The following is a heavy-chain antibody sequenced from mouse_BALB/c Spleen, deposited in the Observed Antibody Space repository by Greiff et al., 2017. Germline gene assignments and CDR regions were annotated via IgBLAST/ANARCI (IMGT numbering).Heavy chain of an antibody. Sequence: QVQLKQSGPELVKPGASVKISCKASGYAFSSSWMNWVKQRPGQGLEWIGRIYPGDGDTNYNGKFKGKATLTADKSSSTAYMQLSSLTSADSAVYFCAREGSTMITTRAMDYWGQGTSVTVSS. CDR3: AREGSTMITTRAMDY. CDR1: GYAFSSSW. V-gene: IGHV1-82*01. J-gene: IGHJ4*01. D-gene: IGHD2-4*01. CDR2: IYPGDGDT.